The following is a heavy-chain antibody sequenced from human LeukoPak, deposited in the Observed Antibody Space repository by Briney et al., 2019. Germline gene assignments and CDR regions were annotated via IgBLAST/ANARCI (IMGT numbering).Heavy chain of an antibody. CDR2: MNPNSGNT. V-gene: IGHV1-8*03. CDR1: GYTFASYD. D-gene: IGHD3-3*01. CDR3: ARGTYYDFWSGYSVNYYYYMDV. J-gene: IGHJ6*03. Sequence: ASVKVSCKASGYTFASYDINWVRQATGQGLEWMGWMNPNSGNTGYAQKFQGRVTITRNTSISTAYMELSSLRSEDTAVYYCARGTYYDFWSGYSVNYYYYMDVWGKGTTVTVSS.